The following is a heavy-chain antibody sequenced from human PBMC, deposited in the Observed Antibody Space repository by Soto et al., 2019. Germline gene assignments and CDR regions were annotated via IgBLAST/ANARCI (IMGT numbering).Heavy chain of an antibody. CDR3: ARRSFGYGDYVAF. D-gene: IGHD4-17*01. CDR2: IYYSGST. V-gene: IGHV4-39*01. J-gene: IGHJ4*02. Sequence: ETLSLTCTVSGGSISSSSYYWGWIRQPPGKGLEWIGSIYYSGSTYYNPSLKSRVTISVDTSKNQFSLKLSSVTAADTAVYYCARRSFGYGDYVAFWGQGTLVTVSS. CDR1: GGSISSSSYY.